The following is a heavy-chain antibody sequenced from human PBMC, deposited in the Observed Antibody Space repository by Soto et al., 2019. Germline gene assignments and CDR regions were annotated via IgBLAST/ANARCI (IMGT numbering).Heavy chain of an antibody. CDR3: AGGIAARPLGY. CDR1: GGSISSGGYS. D-gene: IGHD6-6*01. V-gene: IGHV4-30-2*01. CDR2: IYHSGST. Sequence: TLSLTCAVSGGSISSGGYSWSWIRQPPGKGLEWIGYIYHSGSTYYNPSLKSRVTISVDRSKNQFSLKLSSLTAADTAVYYCAGGIAARPLGYWGQGTLVTVSS. J-gene: IGHJ4*02.